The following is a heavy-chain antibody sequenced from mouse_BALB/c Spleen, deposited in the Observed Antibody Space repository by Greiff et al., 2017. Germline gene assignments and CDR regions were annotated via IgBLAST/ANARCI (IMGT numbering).Heavy chain of an antibody. CDR3: ARGGYYGYFDV. Sequence: QLQESGPELVKPGASVKMSCKASGYTFTSYVMHWVKQKPGQGLEWIGYINPYNDGTKYNEKFKGKATLTSDKSSSTAYMELSSLTSEDSAVYYCARGGYYGYFDVWGAGTTVTVSS. CDR1: GYTFTSYV. CDR2: INPYNDGT. J-gene: IGHJ1*01. V-gene: IGHV1-14*01.